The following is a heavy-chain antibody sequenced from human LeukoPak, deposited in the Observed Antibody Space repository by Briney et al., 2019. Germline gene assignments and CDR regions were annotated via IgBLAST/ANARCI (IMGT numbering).Heavy chain of an antibody. CDR1: GFTFSSYG. V-gene: IGHV3-30*02. CDR3: AKLGADGSGINHNDY. D-gene: IGHD3-10*01. CDR2: IRYDGSNK. Sequence: GGSLRLSCAASGFTFSSYGMSWVRQAPGKGLEWVAFIRYDGSNKYYADSVKGRFTISRDNSKNTLYLQMNSLRAEDTAVYYCAKLGADGSGINHNDYWGQGTLVTVSS. J-gene: IGHJ4*02.